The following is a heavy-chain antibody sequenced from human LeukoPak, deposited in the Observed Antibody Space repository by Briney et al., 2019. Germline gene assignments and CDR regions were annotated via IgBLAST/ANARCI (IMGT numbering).Heavy chain of an antibody. D-gene: IGHD3-22*01. J-gene: IGHJ4*02. V-gene: IGHV3-7*01. CDR3: ARMTGGYYTYYFDY. Sequence: GGSLRLSCAASGFTFSNYWMSWVRQARGKGLEWVADINQDGGEKYYVDSVKGRFTISRDNARNSLFLQMNSLRAEDTAVYYCARMTGGYYTYYFDYWGQGTLVTVSS. CDR2: INQDGGEK. CDR1: GFTFSNYW.